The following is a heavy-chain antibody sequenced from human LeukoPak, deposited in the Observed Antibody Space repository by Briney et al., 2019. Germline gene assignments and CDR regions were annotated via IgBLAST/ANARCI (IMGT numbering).Heavy chain of an antibody. V-gene: IGHV1-2*02. CDR1: GYTFTGYY. D-gene: IGHD6-6*01. J-gene: IGHJ5*02. CDR3: ASEEYSSSSLTP. Sequence: GASVKVSCKASGYTFTGYYMHWVRQAPGQGLEWMGWINPNSGGTNFAQKFQGRVTMTRDTPISTAYMELSRLRSDDTAVYYCASEEYSSSSLTPWGQGTLVTVSS. CDR2: INPNSGGT.